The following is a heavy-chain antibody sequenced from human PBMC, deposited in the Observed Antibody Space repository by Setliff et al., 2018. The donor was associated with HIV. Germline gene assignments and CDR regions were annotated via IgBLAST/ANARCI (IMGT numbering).Heavy chain of an antibody. CDR1: GFSFSDYY. Sequence: GGSLRLSCAASGFSFSDYYMSWLRQPPGGGLQWLSYISSSSITKYSADSVKGRFTISRDNAKNSLYLQMNSLRVEDTAVYYCARYVGGEQQLVDYWGQGTVVTVSS. V-gene: IGHV3-11*04. J-gene: IGHJ4*02. D-gene: IGHD1-1*01. CDR3: ARYVGGEQQLVDY. CDR2: ISSSSITK.